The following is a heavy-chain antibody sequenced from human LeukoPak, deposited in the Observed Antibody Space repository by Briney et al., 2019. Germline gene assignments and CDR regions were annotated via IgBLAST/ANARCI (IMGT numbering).Heavy chain of an antibody. CDR3: ARDSTLRQHYDFWSGYFPYFDF. CDR2: IRYDAINK. J-gene: IGHJ4*02. Sequence: GGSLRLSCAASGFTFSIYGMHWVRQAPGKGLEWVAFIRYDAINKYYADSVKGRFTISRDNAKNSLYLQMNSLRAEDTAVYYCARDSTLRQHYDFWSGYFPYFDFWGRGTLVTVSS. CDR1: GFTFSIYG. V-gene: IGHV3-30*02. D-gene: IGHD3-3*01.